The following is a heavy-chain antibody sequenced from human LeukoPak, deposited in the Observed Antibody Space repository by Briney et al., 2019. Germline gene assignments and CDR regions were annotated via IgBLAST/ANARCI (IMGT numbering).Heavy chain of an antibody. V-gene: IGHV4-39*01. J-gene: IGHJ4*02. CDR3: ARVAVVTTEFDY. D-gene: IGHD5-12*01. Sequence: PSETLSLTCTVSGASISSSSYYWGWIRQPPGKGLEWIGTFYYSGSTYYNPSLKSRVTMSVDTSKNQFSLKLSSVTAAETAVYYCARVAVVTTEFDYWGQGTLVTVSS. CDR1: GASISSSSYY. CDR2: FYYSGST.